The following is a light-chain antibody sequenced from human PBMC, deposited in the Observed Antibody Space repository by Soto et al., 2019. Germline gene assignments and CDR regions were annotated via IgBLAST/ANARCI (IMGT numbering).Light chain of an antibody. J-gene: IGLJ1*01. CDR3: SSYTSSSTLGYV. Sequence: CSLKPPAPLAWSSRQSTTHSRNGNSNDGGGYNYVSWYQQHPGKAPKLMIYDVSNRPSGVSNRFSGSKSGNTASLTISGLQAEDEADYYCSSYTSSSTLGYVFGTGTRSPS. V-gene: IGLV2-14*01. CDR2: DVS. CDR1: SNDGGGYNY.